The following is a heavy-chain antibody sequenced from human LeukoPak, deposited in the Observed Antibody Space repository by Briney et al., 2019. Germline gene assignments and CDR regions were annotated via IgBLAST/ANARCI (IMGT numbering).Heavy chain of an antibody. J-gene: IGHJ4*02. CDR2: IYSGGST. D-gene: IGHD5-12*01. CDR1: GFTVSSNH. Sequence: VGSLRLSCAASGFTVSSNHMSWVRQAPGKGLEWVSVIYSGGSTYYADSVKGRFTISRDNSKNTLYLQMNSLRAEDTAVYYCARAGYEDLDYWGQGTLVTVSS. CDR3: ARAGYEDLDY. V-gene: IGHV3-66*02.